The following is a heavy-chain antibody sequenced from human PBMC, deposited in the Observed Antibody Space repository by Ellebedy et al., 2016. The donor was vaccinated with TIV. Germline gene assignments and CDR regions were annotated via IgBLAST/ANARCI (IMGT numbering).Heavy chain of an antibody. V-gene: IGHV4-39*07. CDR3: ATVSYNRPGSIIGHFFDY. D-gene: IGHD3-10*01. J-gene: IGHJ4*02. CDR1: GGSISSSGYY. Sequence: SETLSLTXNVSGGSISSSGYYWGWIRQPPGKGLEWIGSIYDSGRTHYNPSLKSRVTISVDTSKNQFSLKLRSVTAADTAVYYCATVSYNRPGSIIGHFFDYWGQGTLVTVSS. CDR2: IYDSGRT.